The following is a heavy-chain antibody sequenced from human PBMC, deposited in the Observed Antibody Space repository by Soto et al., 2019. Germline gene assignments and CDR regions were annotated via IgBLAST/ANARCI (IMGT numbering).Heavy chain of an antibody. Sequence: GGSLRLSCAASGFTFSSYAMSWVRQAPGKGLEWVSAISGSGGSTYYADSVKGRFTISRDNSKNTLYLQMNSLRAEDTAVYYCAKGSSSWYHYYGMDVWGPGTTVTVSS. CDR2: ISGSGGST. V-gene: IGHV3-23*01. CDR3: AKGSSSWYHYYGMDV. J-gene: IGHJ6*02. D-gene: IGHD6-13*01. CDR1: GFTFSSYA.